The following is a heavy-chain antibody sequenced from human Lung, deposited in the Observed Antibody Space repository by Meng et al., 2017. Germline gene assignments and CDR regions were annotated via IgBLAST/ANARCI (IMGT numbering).Heavy chain of an antibody. D-gene: IGHD3-10*01. Sequence: RRQGSGPRLVSPCGPPSPPVAGSGGSISSSNWWSWVRQPPGKGLEWIGEIYHSGSTNYNPSLKSRVTISVDKSKNQFSLKLSSVTAADTAVYYCARGSITMVRGVSVFNPWGQGTLVTVSS. CDR2: IYHSGST. J-gene: IGHJ5*02. CDR3: ARGSITMVRGVSVFNP. CDR1: GGSISSSNW. V-gene: IGHV4-4*02.